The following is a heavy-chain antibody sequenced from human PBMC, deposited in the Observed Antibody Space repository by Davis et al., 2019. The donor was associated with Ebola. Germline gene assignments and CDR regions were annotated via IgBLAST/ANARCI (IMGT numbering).Heavy chain of an antibody. D-gene: IGHD1-26*01. Sequence: MPSETLSLTCTVSDGSISSSDHLWGWIRQPPGKGLEWLGSIYYSGSTYYNPSLKSRVTISVDTSKNQFSLKLSSVTAADTAVYYCARLIVGANFDYWGQGTLVTVSS. CDR3: ARLIVGANFDY. CDR2: IYYSGST. J-gene: IGHJ4*02. V-gene: IGHV4-39*01. CDR1: DGSISSSDHL.